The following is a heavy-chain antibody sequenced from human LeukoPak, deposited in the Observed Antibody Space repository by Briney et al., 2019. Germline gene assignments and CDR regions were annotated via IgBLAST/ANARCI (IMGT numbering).Heavy chain of an antibody. CDR1: GYTFTSYG. J-gene: IGHJ4*02. D-gene: IGHD2-2*01. V-gene: IGHV1-18*01. CDR2: ISVYSGNT. Sequence: ASVTVSFKASGYTFTSYGISWVRQAPGQGLEWMGWISVYSGNTNYAQNFQGRVTMTTDTSTSTAHMELRSLGSDDTAVYYCARDRSCCQDFDYWGQGTLVTVSS. CDR3: ARDRSCCQDFDY.